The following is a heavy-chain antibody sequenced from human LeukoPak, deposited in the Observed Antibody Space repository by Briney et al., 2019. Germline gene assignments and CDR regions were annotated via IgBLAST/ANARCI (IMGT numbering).Heavy chain of an antibody. CDR3: ACKTGATNYYYSYMDL. D-gene: IGHD1-26*01. J-gene: IGHJ6*03. CDR1: GFTFSDST. CDR2: IGSWGKYI. Sequence: GGPLTLPCAASGFTFSDSTMIWVRQAPGKGLEWVSSIGSWGKYIQYADSEKGRYTVPRDNAKNSLFLQMHSLRPHHSAVFFCACKTGATNYYYSYMDLWGTGTTVTVPS. V-gene: IGHV3-21*01.